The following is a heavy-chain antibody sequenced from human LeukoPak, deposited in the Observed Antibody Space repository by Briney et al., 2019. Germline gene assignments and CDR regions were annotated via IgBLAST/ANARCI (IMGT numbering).Heavy chain of an antibody. V-gene: IGHV3-74*01. CDR2: INSDGSST. Sequence: GGSLRLSCAASGFTFSSYWMHWVRQAPGKGLAWVSRINSDGSSTSYADSVKGRFTISRDNAKNTLYLQMNSLRAEDTAVYYCARDYSGAVDYWGQGTLVTVSS. CDR1: GFTFSSYW. CDR3: ARDYSGAVDY. J-gene: IGHJ4*02. D-gene: IGHD3-3*01.